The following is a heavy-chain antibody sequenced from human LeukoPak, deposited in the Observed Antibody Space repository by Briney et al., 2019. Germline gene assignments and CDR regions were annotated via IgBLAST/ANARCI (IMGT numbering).Heavy chain of an antibody. CDR1: GYTFTSYA. CDR2: INAGNGNT. D-gene: IGHD3-22*01. J-gene: IGHJ4*02. Sequence: GASVKVSCKASGYTFTSYAMHWVRQAPGQRLEWMGWINAGNGNTKYSQKFQGRVTITADESTSTAYMELSSLRSEDTAVYYCASTKWFDDSSGYYWTFDYWGQGTLVTVSS. V-gene: IGHV1-3*01. CDR3: ASTKWFDDSSGYYWTFDY.